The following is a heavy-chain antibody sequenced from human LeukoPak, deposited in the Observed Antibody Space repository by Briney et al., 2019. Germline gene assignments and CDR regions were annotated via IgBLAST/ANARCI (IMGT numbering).Heavy chain of an antibody. CDR3: ARAVSWTDYYYYLDV. D-gene: IGHD6-13*01. J-gene: IGHJ6*03. CDR1: GGSITTYY. V-gene: IGHV4-59*01. Sequence: PSETLSLTCTVSGGSITTYYWNWIRQPPGKGLEWIGYAYYSGDTNYNPSLKSRVAISVDTSKNQFSLKVNSVTAADTAVYYCARAVSWTDYYYYLDVWGKGTTVTVSS. CDR2: AYYSGDT.